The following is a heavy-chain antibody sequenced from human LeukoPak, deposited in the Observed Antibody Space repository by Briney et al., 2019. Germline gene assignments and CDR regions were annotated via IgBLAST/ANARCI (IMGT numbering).Heavy chain of an antibody. CDR1: GGSISSYY. CDR2: IYYSGST. D-gene: IGHD3-22*01. Sequence: SETLSLTCTVSGGSISSYYWSWIRQPPGKGLEWIGYIYYSGSTNYNPSLKSRVTISVDTSKNQFSLKLSSVTAADTAVYYCAREPGGSSSYYWRSAFDIWGQGTMVTVSS. J-gene: IGHJ3*02. V-gene: IGHV4-59*12. CDR3: AREPGGSSSYYWRSAFDI.